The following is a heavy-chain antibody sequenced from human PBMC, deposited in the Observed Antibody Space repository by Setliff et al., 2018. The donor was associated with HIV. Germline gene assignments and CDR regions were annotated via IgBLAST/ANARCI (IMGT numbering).Heavy chain of an antibody. CDR2: ISHSGST. Sequence: SETLSLTCAVYGGSFSGYSWNWIRQPPGKGLEWIGEISHSGSTNYNPSLKSRVTISVDRSKNQFSLKLNSVTAADTAVYYCARSPGVDTNMAFDYWGQGMLVTVSS. D-gene: IGHD5-18*01. V-gene: IGHV4-34*01. J-gene: IGHJ4*02. CDR1: GGSFSGYS. CDR3: ARSPGVDTNMAFDY.